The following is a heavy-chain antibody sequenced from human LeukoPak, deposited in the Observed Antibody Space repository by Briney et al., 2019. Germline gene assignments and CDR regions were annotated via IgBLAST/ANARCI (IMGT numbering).Heavy chain of an antibody. CDR3: ARATYYDFWSGHYYYMDV. CDR2: IKKDGSEK. CDR1: GFTFSSYW. J-gene: IGHJ6*03. V-gene: IGHV3-7*03. Sequence: GGSLRLSCAASGFTFSSYWMSWVRQAPGKGLEWVANIKKDGSEKYYVDSVKGRFTISRDNSKNSLYLQMNSLRAEDTALYYCARATYYDFWSGHYYYMDVWGKGTTVTVSS. D-gene: IGHD3-3*01.